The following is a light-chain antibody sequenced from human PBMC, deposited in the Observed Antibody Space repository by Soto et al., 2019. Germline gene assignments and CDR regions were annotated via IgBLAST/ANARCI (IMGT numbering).Light chain of an antibody. V-gene: IGLV1-44*01. Sequence: QSVLTQPPSASGTPGQRVTISCYGSSSNIGSNAVNWYQQVPGTAPKLLIYTNSQRPSGVPDRFSGAKSGTSASLAISGLQYEDEADYYCAAWDDSLNGSVFGPGTKLTVL. CDR1: SSNIGSNA. CDR3: AAWDDSLNGSV. J-gene: IGLJ1*01. CDR2: TNS.